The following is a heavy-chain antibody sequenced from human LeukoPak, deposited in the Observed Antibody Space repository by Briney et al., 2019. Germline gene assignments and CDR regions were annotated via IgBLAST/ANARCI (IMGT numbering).Heavy chain of an antibody. V-gene: IGHV4-39*01. Sequence: SETLSLTCTVSGGSISSSSYYWGWLRQPPGKGLEWIGSIYYSGSTYYNPSLKSRVTISVDTSKNQFSLKLTSVTAAYTAVDYCASLASVAVEKPFDYWGQGTLVTVSS. D-gene: IGHD2-15*01. CDR3: ASLASVAVEKPFDY. CDR2: IYYSGST. CDR1: GGSISSSSYY. J-gene: IGHJ4*02.